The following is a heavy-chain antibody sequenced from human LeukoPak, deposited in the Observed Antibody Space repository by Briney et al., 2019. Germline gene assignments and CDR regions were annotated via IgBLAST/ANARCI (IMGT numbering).Heavy chain of an antibody. CDR3: ARGIAARYLDY. Sequence: SPSETLSLTCAVSGGSISSGGYSWSWIRQPPGKGLEWIGYIYQSGSTYYNPSLKSRVTISVDRSKNQFSLKLSSVTAADTAVYCCARGIAARYLDYWGQGTLVTVSS. CDR1: GGSISSGGYS. V-gene: IGHV4-30-2*01. CDR2: IYQSGST. D-gene: IGHD6-6*01. J-gene: IGHJ4*02.